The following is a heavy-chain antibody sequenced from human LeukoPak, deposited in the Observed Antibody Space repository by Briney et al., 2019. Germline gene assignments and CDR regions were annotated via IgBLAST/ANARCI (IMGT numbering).Heavy chain of an antibody. V-gene: IGHV4-61*02. J-gene: IGHJ6*03. CDR2: IYTSGST. CDR3: ARSLLLVGATGKDYYYYYMDV. CDR1: GGSISSGSYY. Sequence: SQTLSLTCTVSGGSISSGSYYWSWIRQPAGKGLEWIGRIYTSGSTNYNPSLKRRVTISVDTSKNQFSLKLSSVTAADTAVYYCARSLLLVGATGKDYYYYYMDVWGKGTTVTVSS. D-gene: IGHD1-26*01.